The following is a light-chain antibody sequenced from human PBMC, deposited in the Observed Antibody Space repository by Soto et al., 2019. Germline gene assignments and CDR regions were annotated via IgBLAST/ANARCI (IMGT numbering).Light chain of an antibody. J-gene: IGKJ5*01. CDR1: QSVLYSSNNKSY. Sequence: DIVMTQSPDSLAVSLGERATINCKSSQSVLYSSNNKSYLAWYQQKPRQPPKLLIYWASTRESGVPDRFSGSGSGTDFALTIISLQAEDVAVYYCQQYFTTPITFGQGTRLEIK. V-gene: IGKV4-1*01. CDR3: QQYFTTPIT. CDR2: WAS.